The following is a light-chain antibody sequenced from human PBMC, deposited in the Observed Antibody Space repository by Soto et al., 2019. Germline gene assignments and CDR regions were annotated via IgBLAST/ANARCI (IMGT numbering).Light chain of an antibody. Sequence: QSALTQPPSASGSPGQSVTISCTGTSSDVGAYDRVSWYQQHPGKPPKLIIYAVTDRTSGVPDRFSGSKSGNTASLTVSGLQAEDEADYYCQSYDSSLSGPVFGGGTKLTVL. CDR3: QSYDSSLSGPV. J-gene: IGLJ2*01. CDR2: AVT. V-gene: IGLV2-8*01. CDR1: SSDVGAYDR.